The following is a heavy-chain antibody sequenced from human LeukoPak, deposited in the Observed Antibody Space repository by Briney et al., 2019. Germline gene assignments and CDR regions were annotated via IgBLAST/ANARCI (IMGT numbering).Heavy chain of an antibody. Sequence: PSETLSLTCAVYGGSFSGYYWSWIRQPPGKGLEWIGEINHSGSTNYNPSLKSRVTISVDTSKNQFSLKLSSVTAADTAVYYCARDLRDGYNSASEYYYYMDVWGKGTTVTVSS. CDR1: GGSFSGYY. D-gene: IGHD5-24*01. CDR3: ARDLRDGYNSASEYYYYMDV. V-gene: IGHV4-34*01. CDR2: INHSGST. J-gene: IGHJ6*03.